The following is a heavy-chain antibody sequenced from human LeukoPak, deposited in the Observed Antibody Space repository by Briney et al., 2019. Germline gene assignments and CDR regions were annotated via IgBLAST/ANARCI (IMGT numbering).Heavy chain of an antibody. D-gene: IGHD5-12*01. CDR3: AKAGEYSGYDYWYFDL. CDR1: GFTFSSYG. V-gene: IGHV3-30*18. J-gene: IGHJ2*01. Sequence: GGSLRLSCAASGFTFSSYGMHWVRQAPGKGLEWVAVISYDGSNKYYVDSVKGRFTISRDNSKNTLYLQMNSLRAEDTAVYYCAKAGEYSGYDYWYFDLWGRGTLVTVSS. CDR2: ISYDGSNK.